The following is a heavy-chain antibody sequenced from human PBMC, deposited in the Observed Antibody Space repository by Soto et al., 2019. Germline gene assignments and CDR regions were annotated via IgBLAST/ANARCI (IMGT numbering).Heavy chain of an antibody. CDR1: GYTFTNYG. V-gene: IGHV1-18*01. CDR3: ARDGDRCTSTRCSPWPDTHFEL. CDR2: ISPYNGNT. J-gene: IGHJ2*01. Sequence: QVQLVQSGDEVKKPGASVKVSCKASGYTFTNYGISWVRQAPGQGLEWLGWISPYNGNTKYPQKLQGKVTMTTDTSPRTSYMELRSLRADDTAVYFCARDGDRCTSTRCSPWPDTHFELWGRGTLVTVSS. D-gene: IGHD2-2*01.